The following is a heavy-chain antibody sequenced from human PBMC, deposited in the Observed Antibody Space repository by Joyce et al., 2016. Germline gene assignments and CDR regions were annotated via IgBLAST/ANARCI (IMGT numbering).Heavy chain of an antibody. V-gene: IGHV3-30*18. CDR2: IANDGNKK. J-gene: IGHJ4*02. CDR1: GFTFSNYG. D-gene: IGHD3-16*01. CDR3: AKRYDYVDY. Sequence: QVQLVASGGGVVQPGRSLGLSCAASGFTFSNYGMHWVRQAPGNGLEWVAVIANDGNKKYYADSVKGRFTISRDNSKNTLYLQMNSLRAEDTAVYYCAKRYDYVDYWGQGTLVTVSS.